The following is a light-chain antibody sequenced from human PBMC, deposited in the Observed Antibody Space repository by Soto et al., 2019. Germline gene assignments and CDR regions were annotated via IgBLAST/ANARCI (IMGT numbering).Light chain of an antibody. V-gene: IGKV3-15*01. CDR1: QSARSS. CDR2: DVS. Sequence: EEVVTQSPATLSVSPGERATLCCTASQSARSSLGWYQQKPGQPPRLLIHDVSIRATGIPARFNGSGSGTEFTLTISSLQSEDFAVYYCQQYNNWPPTFGQGTRLEIK. J-gene: IGKJ5*01. CDR3: QQYNNWPPT.